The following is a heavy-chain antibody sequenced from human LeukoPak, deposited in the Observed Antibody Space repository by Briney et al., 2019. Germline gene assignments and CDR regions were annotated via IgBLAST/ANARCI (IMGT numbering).Heavy chain of an antibody. Sequence: PGGSLRLSCAASAFTFSTYAMSWVRQAPGKGLEWVSAISGSGGTTYYADSVKGRFTISRDNSKNTLYLQMSSLRAEDTAVYYCARRIAAAAPFDYWGQGTLVTVSS. CDR2: ISGSGGTT. D-gene: IGHD6-13*01. V-gene: IGHV3-23*01. CDR1: AFTFSTYA. CDR3: ARRIAAAAPFDY. J-gene: IGHJ4*02.